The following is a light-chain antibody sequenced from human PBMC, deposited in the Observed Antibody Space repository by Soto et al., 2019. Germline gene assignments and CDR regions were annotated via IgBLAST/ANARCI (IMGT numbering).Light chain of an antibody. J-gene: IGLJ1*01. CDR3: QSYDSSLSGFYV. Sequence: QLVLTQPPSVSGAPGQRVTISCTGSSSNIGAGYDVHWYQQLPGTAPKLLIYANNNRPSGVPDRFSGSKSGTSASLAITGLQADDEADYYCQSYDSSLSGFYVFGTGTKLTVL. CDR1: SSNIGAGYD. CDR2: ANN. V-gene: IGLV1-40*01.